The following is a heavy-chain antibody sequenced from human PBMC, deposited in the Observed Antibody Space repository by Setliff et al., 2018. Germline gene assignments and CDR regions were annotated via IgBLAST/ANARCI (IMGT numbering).Heavy chain of an antibody. Sequence: ASVKVSCKASGYTFTSYGISWVRQAPGQGLEWMGWISAYNGNTNYAQKHQERVTITRDMSTSTAYMELSSLRSEDTAVYYCARGGSGSYYWYWGQGTLVTVSS. D-gene: IGHD3-10*01. CDR2: ISAYNGNT. CDR1: GYTFTSYG. V-gene: IGHV1-18*01. CDR3: ARGGSGSYYWY. J-gene: IGHJ4*02.